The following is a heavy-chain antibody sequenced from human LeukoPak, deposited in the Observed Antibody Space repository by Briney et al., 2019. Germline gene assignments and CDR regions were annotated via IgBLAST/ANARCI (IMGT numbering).Heavy chain of an antibody. CDR3: ARVLQNCYHVDV. CDR2: IYDSGSA. Sequence: SETLSLTCTVSGVSINSHYWSWIRQPPGKGLEWIGFIYDSGSANYKSSLESRVTMSVDTSKNQVSLKLSSVTAADTAVYYCARVLQNCYHVDVWGKGTTVTVSS. J-gene: IGHJ6*03. D-gene: IGHD3-3*01. V-gene: IGHV4-59*11. CDR1: GVSINSHY.